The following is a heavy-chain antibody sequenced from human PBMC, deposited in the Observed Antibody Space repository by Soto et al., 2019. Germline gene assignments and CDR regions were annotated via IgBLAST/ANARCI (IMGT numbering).Heavy chain of an antibody. V-gene: IGHV1-2*02. CDR3: ARGESIAVAGTWGSWFDP. CDR1: GYTFTGYY. J-gene: IGHJ5*02. Sequence: QVQLVQSGAEVKKPGASVKVSCKASGYTFTGYYMHWVRQAPGQGLEWMGWINPNSGGTNYAQKFQGRVTMTRDTSISTAYMELSRLRSDDTAVYYCARGESIAVAGTWGSWFDPWGQGTLVTVSS. CDR2: INPNSGGT. D-gene: IGHD6-19*01.